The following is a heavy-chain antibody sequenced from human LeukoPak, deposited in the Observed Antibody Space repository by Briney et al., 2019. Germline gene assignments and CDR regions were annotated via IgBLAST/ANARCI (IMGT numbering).Heavy chain of an antibody. J-gene: IGHJ6*02. CDR1: GFTFDDYA. Sequence: GGSLRLSCAASGFTFDDYAMHWVRQAPGKGLEWVSLISGDGGSTYYADSVKGRFTISRDNSKNSLYLQMNSLRTEDTALYYCAKDTLIYYYDSSGYSRPNYYYYGMDVWGQGTTVTVSS. V-gene: IGHV3-43*02. D-gene: IGHD3-22*01. CDR2: ISGDGGST. CDR3: AKDTLIYYYDSSGYSRPNYYYYGMDV.